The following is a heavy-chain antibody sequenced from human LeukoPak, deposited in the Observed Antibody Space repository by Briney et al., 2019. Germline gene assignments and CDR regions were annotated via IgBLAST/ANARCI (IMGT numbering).Heavy chain of an antibody. D-gene: IGHD5-18*01. Sequence: PSETLSLTCTVSGGSISSSSYYWGWIRQPPEKGLEWIGSIYYSGSTYYNPPLKSRVTISIDTSKNQFSLRLSSVTAADTAVYYCARGAAGYSYGWGQGTLVTVSS. CDR2: IYYSGST. CDR3: ARGAAGYSYG. CDR1: GGSISSSSYY. V-gene: IGHV4-39*07. J-gene: IGHJ4*02.